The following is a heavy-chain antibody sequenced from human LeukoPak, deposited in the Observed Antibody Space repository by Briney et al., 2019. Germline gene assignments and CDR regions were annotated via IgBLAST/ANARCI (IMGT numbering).Heavy chain of an antibody. CDR3: ARGRINSSGYMDYYYYMDV. CDR2: TYYRSKWYN. CDR1: GDSVSINSAA. Sequence: SQTLSLTCAISGDSVSINSAAWNWIRQSPSRGLEWLGRTYYRSKWYNDYAVSVKTRITINPDTSKNQFSLQLNSVTPEDTAVYYCARGRINSSGYMDYYYYMDVWGKGTTVTVSS. J-gene: IGHJ6*03. V-gene: IGHV6-1*01. D-gene: IGHD3-22*01.